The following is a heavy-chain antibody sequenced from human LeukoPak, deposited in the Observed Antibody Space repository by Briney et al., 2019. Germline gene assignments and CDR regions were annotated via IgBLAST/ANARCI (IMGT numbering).Heavy chain of an antibody. CDR3: ARSRPRRITMVRATGMDV. Sequence: ASVKVSCKASGYTFTSYDINWVRQATGQGLEWMGWMNPNSGNTGYAQKFQGRVTMTRNTSISTAYMELSSLRSEDTAVYYCARSRPRRITMVRATGMDVWGKGTTVTISS. CDR1: GYTFTSYD. J-gene: IGHJ6*04. V-gene: IGHV1-8*01. D-gene: IGHD3-10*01. CDR2: MNPNSGNT.